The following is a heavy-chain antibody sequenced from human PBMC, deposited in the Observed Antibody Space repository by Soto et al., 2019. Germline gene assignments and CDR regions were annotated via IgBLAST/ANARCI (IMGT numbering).Heavy chain of an antibody. V-gene: IGHV4-31*03. Sequence: SETLSLTCTVSGGSISSGGYYWSWIRQHPGKGLEWIGYIYYSGSTYYNPSLKSRVTISVDTSKNQFSLKLSSVTAADTAVYYCAREVDYGDYQYGMDVWGQGTTVTVSS. CDR1: GGSISSGGYY. CDR2: IYYSGST. CDR3: AREVDYGDYQYGMDV. J-gene: IGHJ6*02. D-gene: IGHD4-17*01.